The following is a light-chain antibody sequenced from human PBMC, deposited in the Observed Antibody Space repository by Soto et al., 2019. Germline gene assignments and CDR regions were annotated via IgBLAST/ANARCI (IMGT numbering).Light chain of an antibody. V-gene: IGLV2-14*01. CDR1: SRDVGGYDY. J-gene: IGLJ1*01. CDR2: EVT. CDR3: SSHTSGSTRV. Sequence: QSALTQPASVSGSPGQSIAISCTGTSRDVGGYDYVSWYQQHPDKAPKLMIYEVTKRPSWVSNRFSGSKSGNTASLTISGLQPEDGADYYCSSHTSGSTRVFGSGTKVTVL.